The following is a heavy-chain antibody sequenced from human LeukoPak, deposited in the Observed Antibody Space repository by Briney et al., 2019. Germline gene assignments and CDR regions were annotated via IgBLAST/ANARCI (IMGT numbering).Heavy chain of an antibody. CDR2: ISYDGSNK. CDR1: AFILSGHW. D-gene: IGHD5-12*01. V-gene: IGHV3-30*03. J-gene: IGHJ4*02. CDR3: ARLRLYFDY. Sequence: PGGSLRLSCEGSAFILSGHWMNWVRQAPGKGLEWVAVISYDGSNKYYADSVKGRFTISRDNSKNTLYLQMNSLRAEDTAVYYCARLRLYFDYWGQGTLVTVSS.